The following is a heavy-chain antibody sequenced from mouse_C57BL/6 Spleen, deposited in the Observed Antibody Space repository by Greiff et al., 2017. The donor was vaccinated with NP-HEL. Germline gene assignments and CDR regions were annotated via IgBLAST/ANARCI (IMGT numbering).Heavy chain of an antibody. Sequence: EVKLVESGGGLVQPGGSLKLSCAASGFTFSDYYMYWVRQTPEKRLEWVAYISNGGGSTYYPDTVKGRFTISRDNAKNTLYLQMSRLKSEDTAMYYCACGASYAMDYWGQGTSVTVSS. V-gene: IGHV5-12*01. CDR2: ISNGGGST. D-gene: IGHD6-1*01. CDR1: GFTFSDYY. CDR3: ACGASYAMDY. J-gene: IGHJ4*01.